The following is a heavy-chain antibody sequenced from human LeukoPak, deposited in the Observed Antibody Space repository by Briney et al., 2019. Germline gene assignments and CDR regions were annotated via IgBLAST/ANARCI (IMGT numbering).Heavy chain of an antibody. CDR3: ARGGYSGYDFPYYFDY. J-gene: IGHJ4*02. D-gene: IGHD5-12*01. V-gene: IGHV4-39*07. CDR2: IYYSGST. Sequence: SETLSLTCTVSGGSISSSSYYWGWIRQPPGKGLEWIGSIYYSGSTYYNPSLKSRVTISVDTSKNQFSLKLSSVTAADTAVYYCARGGYSGYDFPYYFDYWGQGTLVTVSS. CDR1: GGSISSSSYY.